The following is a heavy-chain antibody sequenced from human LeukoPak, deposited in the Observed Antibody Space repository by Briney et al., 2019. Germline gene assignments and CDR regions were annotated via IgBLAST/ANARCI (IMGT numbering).Heavy chain of an antibody. CDR1: GGXMSGYF. Sequence: SETLSLTCTVSGGXMSGYFCSWIRQPPGKGLEWIGHIYYSGSTNYNPSLKSRVTISVDTSKNQFSLKLSSVTAADTAVYYCARSITSSWYGDFQHWGQGTLVTVSS. CDR2: IYYSGST. CDR3: ARSITSSWYGDFQH. J-gene: IGHJ1*01. V-gene: IGHV4-59*01. D-gene: IGHD6-13*01.